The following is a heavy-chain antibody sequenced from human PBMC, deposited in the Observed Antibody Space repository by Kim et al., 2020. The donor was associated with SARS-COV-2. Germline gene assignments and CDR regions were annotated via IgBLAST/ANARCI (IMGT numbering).Heavy chain of an antibody. CDR3: ARLPCITIFCHTNWFDP. J-gene: IGHJ5*02. Sequence: SETLSLTCTVSGGSISSSSYYWGWIRQPPGKGLEWIGSIYYSGSTYYNPSLKSRVTISVDTSKNQFSLKLSSVTAADTAVYYCARLPCITIFCHTNWFDPWGQGTLVTVSS. CDR1: GGSISSSSYY. D-gene: IGHD3-9*01. V-gene: IGHV4-39*01. CDR2: IYYSGST.